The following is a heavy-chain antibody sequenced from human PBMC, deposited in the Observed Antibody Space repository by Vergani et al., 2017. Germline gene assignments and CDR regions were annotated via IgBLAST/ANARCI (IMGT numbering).Heavy chain of an antibody. V-gene: IGHV4-38-2*02. CDR1: GYSISRGYY. Sequence: QVQLQESGPGLVKPSETLSLTCSVSGYSISRGYYWGWIRQPPGKGLEWIATVFHSGSAYYNPSLRRRVTISVETSKNQFSLKLSSVTAADTAVYYCARRGIYGSGSYRPFDYWGQGTLVTVSS. CDR3: ARRGIYGSGSYRPFDY. D-gene: IGHD3-10*01. J-gene: IGHJ4*02. CDR2: VFHSGSA.